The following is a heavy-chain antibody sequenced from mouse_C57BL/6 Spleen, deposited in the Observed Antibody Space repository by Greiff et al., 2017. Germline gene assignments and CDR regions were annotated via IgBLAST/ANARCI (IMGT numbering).Heavy chain of an antibody. Sequence: QVQLKQSGAELVRPGASVTLSCKASGYTFTDYEMHWVKQTPVHGLEWIGAIDPETGGTAYNQKFKGKAILTADKSSSTAYMELRSLTSEDSAVYYCTGYYGSSPFAYWGQGTLVTVSA. CDR1: GYTFTDYE. J-gene: IGHJ3*01. CDR3: TGYYGSSPFAY. V-gene: IGHV1-15*01. D-gene: IGHD1-1*01. CDR2: IDPETGGT.